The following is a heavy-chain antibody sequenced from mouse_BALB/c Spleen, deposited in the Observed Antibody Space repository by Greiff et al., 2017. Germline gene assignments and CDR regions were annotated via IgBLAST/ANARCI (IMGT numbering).Heavy chain of an antibody. CDR2: ILPGSGST. V-gene: IGHV1-9*01. CDR3: ASLTTTG. Sequence: QVQLQQSDAELVKPGASVKISCKATGYTFSSYWIEWVKQRPGHGLEWIGEILPGSGSTNYNEKFKGKATFTADTSSNTAYMQLSSLTSEDSAVYYCASLTTTGWGQGTLVTVSA. J-gene: IGHJ3*02. D-gene: IGHD1-1*01. CDR1: GYTFSSYW.